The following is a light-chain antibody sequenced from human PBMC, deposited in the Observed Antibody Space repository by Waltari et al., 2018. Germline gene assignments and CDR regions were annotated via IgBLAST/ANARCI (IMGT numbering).Light chain of an antibody. V-gene: IGLV1-40*01. Sequence: QSVLTQPPSVSGAPGQRVTISCTGSNSNIGAGYDVHWYQQLPTKAPNLPIFANTKRPSGVPDRFSGSRSGPSASLAITGLQAEDEADYYCQSYESSLSHSVFGTGTKVSVL. CDR2: ANT. CDR1: NSNIGAGYD. J-gene: IGLJ1*01. CDR3: QSYESSLSHSV.